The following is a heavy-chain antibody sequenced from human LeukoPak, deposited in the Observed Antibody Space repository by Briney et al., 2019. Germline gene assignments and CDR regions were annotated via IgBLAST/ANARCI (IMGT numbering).Heavy chain of an antibody. J-gene: IGHJ1*01. CDR3: ARDRRDYDFWSGYLEYFQH. CDR1: GYTFTSYG. D-gene: IGHD3-3*01. V-gene: IGHV1-18*01. Sequence: ASVKVSCKASGYTFTSYGISWVRQAPGQGLEWMGWISAYNGNTNYAQKLQGRVTMTTDTSTSTAYMELRSLRSDDTAVYYCARDRRDYDFWSGYLEYFQHWGQGTLVTVSS. CDR2: ISAYNGNT.